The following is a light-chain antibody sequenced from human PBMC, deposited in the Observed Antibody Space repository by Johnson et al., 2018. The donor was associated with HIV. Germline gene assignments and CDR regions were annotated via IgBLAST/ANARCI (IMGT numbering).Light chain of an antibody. Sequence: QSVLTQPPSVSAAPGQKVTISCSGSSFNIGNNYVSWYQQLPGTAPKLLIYENNKRPSGLPDRFSGSKSGTSATLGITGLQTGDAADYYFGTWDSSLSAEVFGTGTEVTGL. CDR1: SFNIGNNY. V-gene: IGLV1-51*02. CDR2: ENN. CDR3: GTWDSSLSAEV. J-gene: IGLJ1*01.